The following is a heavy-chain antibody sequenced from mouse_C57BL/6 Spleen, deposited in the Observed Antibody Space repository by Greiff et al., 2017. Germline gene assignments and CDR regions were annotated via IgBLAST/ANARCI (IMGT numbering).Heavy chain of an antibody. CDR2: ISDGGSYT. J-gene: IGHJ4*01. V-gene: IGHV5-4*01. Sequence: EVKLVESGGGLVKPGGSLKLSCAASGFTFSSYDMSWVRQTPEKRLEWVATISDGGSYTYYTDNVKGRFTIARDNDKNNLYLQRSHLKSEDTAMYYCARDQNDYGAMDDWGQGTSVTVAS. CDR3: ARDQNDYGAMDD. CDR1: GFTFSSYD.